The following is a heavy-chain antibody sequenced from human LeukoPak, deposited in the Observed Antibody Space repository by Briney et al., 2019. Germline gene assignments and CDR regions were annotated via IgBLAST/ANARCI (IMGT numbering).Heavy chain of an antibody. Sequence: GGSLRLSCAASGFTFNTFNMNWVRQAPGKGLEWVSSITSGGDYIYYADSVKGRFTTSRDNAKNSLPLRLNSLRVEDTAVYYCARGHYDVLAASYKWTPDYWGQGTLVTVSS. D-gene: IGHD3-9*01. CDR1: GFTFNTFN. V-gene: IGHV3-21*01. CDR2: ITSGGDYI. CDR3: ARGHYDVLAASYKWTPDY. J-gene: IGHJ4*02.